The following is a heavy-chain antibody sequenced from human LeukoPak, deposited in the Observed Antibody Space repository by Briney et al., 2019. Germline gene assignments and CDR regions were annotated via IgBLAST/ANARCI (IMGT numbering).Heavy chain of an antibody. CDR1: GFTFSTYA. J-gene: IGHJ5*02. Sequence: PGGSLRLSCAASGFTFSTYAMSWVRQAPGKGLEWVSGISGSGGSTDYADFVKGRFTMSRDNSKNTLYLQMTSQRAEDTTVYYCARDRLEGAIQPSPAYWFDPWGQGTLVTVSS. CDR2: ISGSGGST. D-gene: IGHD1-26*01. CDR3: ARDRLEGAIQPSPAYWFDP. V-gene: IGHV3-23*01.